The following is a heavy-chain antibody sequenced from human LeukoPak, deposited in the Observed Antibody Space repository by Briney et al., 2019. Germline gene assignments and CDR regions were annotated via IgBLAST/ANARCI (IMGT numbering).Heavy chain of an antibody. J-gene: IGHJ4*02. CDR3: AKALTYYDFWSGYYSPFDY. CDR1: GFTVSSNY. D-gene: IGHD3-3*01. Sequence: GGSLRLSCAASGFTVSSNYMSWVRQAPGKGLEWVSVIYSGGSTYYADSVKGRFTISRDNSKNTLYLQMNSLRAEDTAVYYCAKALTYYDFWSGYYSPFDYWGQGTLVTVSS. CDR2: IYSGGST. V-gene: IGHV3-53*01.